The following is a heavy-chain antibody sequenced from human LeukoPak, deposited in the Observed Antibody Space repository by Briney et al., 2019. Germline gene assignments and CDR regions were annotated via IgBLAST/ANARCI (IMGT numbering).Heavy chain of an antibody. D-gene: IGHD4-17*01. Sequence: PGGSLRLSCAASGFTFSNFLMTWVRQAPGKGPEWVSAISGSGGDTYYADSVKGRFTISRDNSKNTLYLQMNSLRAEDTAVYYCATHDYGRKYYFDYWGQGTLVTVSS. CDR2: ISGSGGDT. CDR3: ATHDYGRKYYFDY. J-gene: IGHJ4*02. CDR1: GFTFSNFL. V-gene: IGHV3-23*01.